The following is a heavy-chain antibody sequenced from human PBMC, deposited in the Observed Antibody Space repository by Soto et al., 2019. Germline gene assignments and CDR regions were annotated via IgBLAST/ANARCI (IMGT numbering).Heavy chain of an antibody. D-gene: IGHD2-8*01. V-gene: IGHV3-23*01. Sequence: GGSLRLSCAASGFTFSSYAMSWVRQAPGKGLEWVSAISGSGGSTYYADSVKGRFTISRDNSKNTLYLQMNSLRAEDTVVYYCAKGRCTNGVCYSDYWGQGTLVTVSS. CDR3: AKGRCTNGVCYSDY. CDR2: ISGSGGST. CDR1: GFTFSSYA. J-gene: IGHJ4*02.